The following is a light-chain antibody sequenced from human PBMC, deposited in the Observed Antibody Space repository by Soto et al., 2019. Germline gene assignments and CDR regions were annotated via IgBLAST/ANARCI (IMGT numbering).Light chain of an antibody. CDR3: QSYDSSLSAHVV. J-gene: IGLJ2*01. CDR1: SSNIGAGYD. Sequence: QPVLTQPPPVSGAPGQRVTISCTGSSSNIGAGYDVHWYQQLPGTAPKLLIYGNSNRPSGVPDRFSGSKSGTSASLAITGLQAEDEADYYCQSYDSSLSAHVVFGGGTKLTVL. CDR2: GNS. V-gene: IGLV1-40*01.